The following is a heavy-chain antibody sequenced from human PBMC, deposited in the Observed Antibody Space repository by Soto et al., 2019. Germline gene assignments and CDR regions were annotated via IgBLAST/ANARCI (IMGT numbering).Heavy chain of an antibody. V-gene: IGHV1-69*06. CDR2: IIPIFGTA. J-gene: IGHJ6*02. D-gene: IGHD3-3*01. CDR1: GGTFSSYA. Sequence: GASVKVSCKASGGTFSSYAISWVRQAPGQGLEWMGGIIPIFGTANYAQKFQGRVTITADKSTSTAYMELSSLRSEDTAVYYCARVPGEGTTRYYYGMDVWGQGTTVTVSS. CDR3: ARVPGEGTTRYYYGMDV.